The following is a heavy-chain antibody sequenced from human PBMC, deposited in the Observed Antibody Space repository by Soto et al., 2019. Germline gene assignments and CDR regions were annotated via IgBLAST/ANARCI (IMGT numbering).Heavy chain of an antibody. Sequence: QVQLVESGGGVVQPGRSLRLSCAASGFTFSSYAMHWVRQAPGKGLELVAVISYDGSNKYYADSVKGRFTISRDNSKNTLYLQMNSLRAENTAVYYCARDVNYGSGSYNYWGQGTLVTVSS. J-gene: IGHJ4*02. CDR3: ARDVNYGSGSYNY. CDR1: GFTFSSYA. CDR2: ISYDGSNK. D-gene: IGHD3-10*01. V-gene: IGHV3-30-3*01.